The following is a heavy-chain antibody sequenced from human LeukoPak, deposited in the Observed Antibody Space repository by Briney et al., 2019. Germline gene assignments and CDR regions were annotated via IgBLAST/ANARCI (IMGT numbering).Heavy chain of an antibody. Sequence: SETLSLTCTVSGGSISSYYWSWIRQPPGKGLEWIGYIFYSGSTNYNPSLKSRVTISVDTSKNQFPLKLTSVTAADTAVYYCARRRVYDYVQNYFDYWGQGTLVTVSS. D-gene: IGHD3-16*01. J-gene: IGHJ4*02. CDR1: GGSISSYY. CDR2: IFYSGST. V-gene: IGHV4-59*08. CDR3: ARRRVYDYVQNYFDY.